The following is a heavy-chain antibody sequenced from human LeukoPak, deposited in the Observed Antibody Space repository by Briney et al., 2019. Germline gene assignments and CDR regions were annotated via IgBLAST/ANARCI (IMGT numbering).Heavy chain of an antibody. Sequence: GGSLRLSCAASGFTFSNYDMNWVRQAPGKGLEWVASINHNGNVNYYVDSVKGRFTISRDNAKNSLYLQMSNLRAEDTAVYFCARGGGLDVWGQGATVTVSS. CDR3: ARGGGLDV. D-gene: IGHD3-16*01. CDR1: GFTFSNYD. V-gene: IGHV3-7*03. CDR2: INHNGNVN. J-gene: IGHJ6*02.